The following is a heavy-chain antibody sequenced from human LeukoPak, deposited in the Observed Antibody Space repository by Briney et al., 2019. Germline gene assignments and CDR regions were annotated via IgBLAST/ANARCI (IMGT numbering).Heavy chain of an antibody. CDR2: VYYTGST. V-gene: IGHV4-61*05. CDR3: ARRSQENRVTTAKNWFDP. D-gene: IGHD4-17*01. J-gene: IGHJ5*02. CDR1: GGSVSSSRYY. Sequence: SETLSLTCTVSGGSVSSSRYYWGWIRHPPGKGLEWIGYVYYTGSTNYSPSLKSRVTISVDTSKNQFSLKLSSVIAADTAVYYCARRSQENRVTTAKNWFDPWGQGTQVTVSS.